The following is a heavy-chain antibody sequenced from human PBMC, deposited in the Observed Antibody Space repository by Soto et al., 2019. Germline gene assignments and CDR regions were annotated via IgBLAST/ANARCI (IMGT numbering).Heavy chain of an antibody. J-gene: IGHJ4*02. CDR1: ELTFRNEW. D-gene: IGHD3-3*01. Sequence: EVQLVESGGDLVQPGGSLRLSCVVSELTFRNEWMTWVRQAPGKGQEWVANINEHGSETYYVDSVKGRFIISRDNAKNSLLLQMNSLRAEDTAVYYCATHSRFKKDYWGQGTLVTVSS. CDR2: INEHGSET. CDR3: ATHSRFKKDY. V-gene: IGHV3-7*02.